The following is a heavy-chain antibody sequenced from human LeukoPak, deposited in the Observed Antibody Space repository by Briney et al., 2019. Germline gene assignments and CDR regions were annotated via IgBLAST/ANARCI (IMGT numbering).Heavy chain of an antibody. CDR2: IYHSGTT. Sequence: SETLSLTCTVSGGSIRSAGYYWTWIRQHPGKGLGWIGFIYHSGTTYYNPSLKSRVTMSVDTSDNQFSLMLTSTTAADTAVYYCARYYDPSYYFDSWGQGSLVTVSS. J-gene: IGHJ4*02. V-gene: IGHV4-31*03. CDR1: GGSIRSAGYY. CDR3: ARYYDPSYYFDS. D-gene: IGHD3-3*01.